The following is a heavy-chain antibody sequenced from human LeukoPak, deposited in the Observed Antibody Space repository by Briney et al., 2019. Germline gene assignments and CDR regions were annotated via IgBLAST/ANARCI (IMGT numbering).Heavy chain of an antibody. D-gene: IGHD4-17*01. Sequence: GGALRLSCAASGFSFISYVMHWVRQAPGKGREWVGVISDDGRNKKYADSVKGRFTISRDNSKDTLYLQMNSLRDEDTAVYYCAKRPSDYGDYVTYFDYWGQGTLVTVSS. CDR2: ISDDGRNK. CDR3: AKRPSDYGDYVTYFDY. V-gene: IGHV3-30*18. J-gene: IGHJ4*02. CDR1: GFSFISYV.